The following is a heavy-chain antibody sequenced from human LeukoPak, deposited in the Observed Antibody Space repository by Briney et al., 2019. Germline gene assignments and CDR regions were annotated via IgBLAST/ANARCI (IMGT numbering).Heavy chain of an antibody. CDR2: ISFDGSNK. Sequence: GRSLRLSCAASGFAFSIYAIHWVRQAPGKGLEWMAVISFDGSNKYYADSVKGRFTISRDNSKNTLYLQMNSLRAEDTAVYYCAKEGSSGTSFRWFDPWGQGTLVTVSS. J-gene: IGHJ5*02. V-gene: IGHV3-30*04. CDR1: GFAFSIYA. CDR3: AKEGSSGTSFRWFDP. D-gene: IGHD1-26*01.